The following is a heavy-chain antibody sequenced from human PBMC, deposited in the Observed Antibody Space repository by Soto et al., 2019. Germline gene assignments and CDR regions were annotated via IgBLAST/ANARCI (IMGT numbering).Heavy chain of an antibody. CDR1: GGSFSGYY. J-gene: IGHJ4*02. Sequence: PSETLSLTCAVYGGSFSGYYWSWIRQPPGKGLEWIGEINHSGSTNYNPSLNSRVTISVDTSKNQFSLKLSSVTAADTAVYYCARGDFDYGSGSYPTPYYFDYWGQGTLVTVSS. D-gene: IGHD3-10*01. V-gene: IGHV4-34*01. CDR3: ARGDFDYGSGSYPTPYYFDY. CDR2: INHSGST.